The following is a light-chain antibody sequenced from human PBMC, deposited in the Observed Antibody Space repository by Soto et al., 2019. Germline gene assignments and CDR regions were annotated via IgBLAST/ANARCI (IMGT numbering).Light chain of an antibody. Sequence: EIVMTQSPATLSVSPGERATLSCRASQSISNKLAWYQHKPGQAPRLLIYDTSTRVAGIPARFTGSGSGTDFTLTVNSLQAEDFATYYCQQGYSSPATFG. CDR3: QQGYSSPAT. V-gene: IGKV3-15*01. CDR1: QSISNK. J-gene: IGKJ5*01. CDR2: DTS.